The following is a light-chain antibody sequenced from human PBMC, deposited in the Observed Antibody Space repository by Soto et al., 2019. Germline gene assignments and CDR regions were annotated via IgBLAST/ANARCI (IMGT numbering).Light chain of an antibody. CDR3: QQYTSYSWT. J-gene: IGKJ1*01. CDR2: DAS. Sequence: DVQMTESPSTLSPSVGFRVTFTLRASQSIYSWLAWYQQKPGKAPANLIYDASTLKNGVPSRFSASGSGTEFPLIISSLQPDDFATYYCQQYTSYSWTFGQGTKVDIK. CDR1: QSIYSW. V-gene: IGKV1-5*01.